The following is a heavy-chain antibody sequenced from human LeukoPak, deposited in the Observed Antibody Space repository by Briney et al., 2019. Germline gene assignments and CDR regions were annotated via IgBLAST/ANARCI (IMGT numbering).Heavy chain of an antibody. J-gene: IGHJ4*02. CDR2: ISTYNANT. V-gene: IGHV1-18*01. Sequence: ASVKVSCKASGGTFSSYAISWVRQAPGQGLEWMGWISTYNANTNYAQKLQGRVTMTTDTSTSTAYMELRSLRSDDTAVYYCARDEEYSSSPDYWGQGTLVTVSS. CDR3: ARDEEYSSSPDY. D-gene: IGHD6-6*01. CDR1: GGTFSSYA.